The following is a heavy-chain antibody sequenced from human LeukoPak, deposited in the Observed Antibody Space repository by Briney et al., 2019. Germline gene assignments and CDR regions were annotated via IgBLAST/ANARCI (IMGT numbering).Heavy chain of an antibody. D-gene: IGHD6-19*01. Sequence: AGGSLRLSCAASGFTFSSYAMSWVRQAPGKGLEWVSAISGSGGSTYYADSVKGRFTISRDNSKNTLYLQMNSLRAEDTAVYYCAKMGSGWYLTRFDYWGQGTLVTVSS. CDR1: GFTFSSYA. CDR3: AKMGSGWYLTRFDY. J-gene: IGHJ4*02. CDR2: ISGSGGST. V-gene: IGHV3-23*01.